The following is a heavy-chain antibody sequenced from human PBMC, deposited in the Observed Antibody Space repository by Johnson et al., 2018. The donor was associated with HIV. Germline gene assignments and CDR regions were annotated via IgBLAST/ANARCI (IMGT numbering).Heavy chain of an antibody. CDR1: GFTFDDYA. V-gene: IGHV3-15*01. Sequence: VQLVESGGGLVQPGRSLRLSCAASGFTFDDYAMHWVRKAPGKGLEWVGRIKSKTDGGTTDYAAPVKGRFTISRDDSKNTRYVQMNSLKTEDTAVYYCTSERGRYYDSSNDAFAIWGQGTMVTVSS. CDR2: IKSKTDGGTT. D-gene: IGHD3-22*01. CDR3: TSERGRYYDSSNDAFAI. J-gene: IGHJ3*02.